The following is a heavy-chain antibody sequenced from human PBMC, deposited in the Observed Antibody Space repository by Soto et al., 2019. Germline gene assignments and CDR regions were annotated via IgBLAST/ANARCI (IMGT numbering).Heavy chain of an antibody. Sequence: QVQLVQSGAEVKKPGSSVKVSCKASGGTFSSYAISWVRQAPGQGLEWMGGIIPIFGTANYAQKFQGRVTITADESTSTAYMELSSLRSEDTAVYYWARDRPPDYCSGSYPGWFDPWGQGTLVTFSS. V-gene: IGHV1-69*01. CDR3: ARDRPPDYCSGSYPGWFDP. D-gene: IGHD3-10*01. CDR2: IIPIFGTA. J-gene: IGHJ5*02. CDR1: GGTFSSYA.